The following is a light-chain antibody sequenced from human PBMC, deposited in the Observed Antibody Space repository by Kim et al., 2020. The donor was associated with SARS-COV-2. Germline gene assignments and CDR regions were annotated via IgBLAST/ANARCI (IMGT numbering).Light chain of an antibody. CDR2: GTS. J-gene: IGKJ1*01. CDR3: HHYNSWPWT. CDR1: RSVSSN. V-gene: IGKV3-15*01. Sequence: VPRGEAATRSCGASRSVSSNLAWYQQKPGQAPRLLIHGTSSRATGVPARFSGSGSGTEFTLTISSLQSEDFAVYYCHHYNSWPWTFGQGTKVDIK.